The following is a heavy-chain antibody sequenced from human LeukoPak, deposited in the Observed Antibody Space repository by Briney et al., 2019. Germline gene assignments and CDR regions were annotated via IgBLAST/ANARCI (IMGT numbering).Heavy chain of an antibody. Sequence: PGGSLRLSCAASGFTFSDYYMSWIRQAPGKGLEWVANIKQDGSEKYYVDSVKGRFTISRDNAKNSLYLQMNSLRAEDTAVYYCARYRYNWNLIPYYFDYWGQGTLVTVSS. V-gene: IGHV3-7*01. CDR1: GFTFSDYY. J-gene: IGHJ4*02. CDR3: ARYRYNWNLIPYYFDY. CDR2: IKQDGSEK. D-gene: IGHD1-7*01.